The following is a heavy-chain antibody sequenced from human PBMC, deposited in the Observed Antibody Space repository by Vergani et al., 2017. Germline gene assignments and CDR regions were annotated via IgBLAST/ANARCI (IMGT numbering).Heavy chain of an antibody. CDR3: AGGIVVVPAAKRGGWFDP. CDR1: GYTFTSYG. D-gene: IGHD2-2*01. CDR2: ISAYNGNT. V-gene: IGHV1-18*01. Sequence: QVQLVQSGAEVKKPGASVKVSCKASGYTFTSYGISWVRQAPGQGLEWMGWISAYNGNTNYAQKLQGRVTMTTDTSTSTAYMELRSLRSDDTAVYYCAGGIVVVPAAKRGGWFDPWGQGTLVTVSS. J-gene: IGHJ5*02.